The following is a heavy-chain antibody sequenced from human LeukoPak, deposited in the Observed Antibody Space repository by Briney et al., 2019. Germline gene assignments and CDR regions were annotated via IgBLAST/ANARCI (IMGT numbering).Heavy chain of an antibody. Sequence: SETLSLTCTVSGYSISTGYYWGYIRQPPGKGLEWIGTIYHNGSTYYNPSLKSRVTMSVDTSKNHFSLNVNSVTAADTAVYYCVRQGGSFGSGSYGDVWAQGTTVTVSS. CDR2: IYHNGST. J-gene: IGHJ6*02. V-gene: IGHV4-38-2*02. CDR1: GYSISTGYY. D-gene: IGHD3-10*01. CDR3: VRQGGSFGSGSYGDV.